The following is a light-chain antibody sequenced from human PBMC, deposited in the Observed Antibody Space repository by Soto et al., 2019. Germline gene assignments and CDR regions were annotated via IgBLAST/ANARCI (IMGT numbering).Light chain of an antibody. CDR2: DVS. CDR3: CSYAGRYYV. J-gene: IGLJ1*01. Sequence: QSALTQPRSVSGSPGQSVTISCTGTSSDVGGYNYVSWSQQHPGKAPKLMIYDVSKRPSGVPDRFSGSKSGNTASLTISGLQAEDEADYYCCSYAGRYYVFGTGTKLTVL. V-gene: IGLV2-11*01. CDR1: SSDVGGYNY.